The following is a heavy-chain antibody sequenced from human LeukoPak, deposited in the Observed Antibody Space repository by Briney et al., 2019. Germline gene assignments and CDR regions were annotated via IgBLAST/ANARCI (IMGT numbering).Heavy chain of an antibody. Sequence: SVKVSCKASGGTFSSYAISWVRQAPGQGLEWMGGIIPIFGTANYAQKFQGRVTITADESTSTAYMEVSSLRSEDTAVYYCARDHRQGDYGDYDYALSNWFDPWGQGTLVTVSS. D-gene: IGHD4-17*01. CDR2: IIPIFGTA. J-gene: IGHJ5*02. V-gene: IGHV1-69*01. CDR1: GGTFSSYA. CDR3: ARDHRQGDYGDYDYALSNWFDP.